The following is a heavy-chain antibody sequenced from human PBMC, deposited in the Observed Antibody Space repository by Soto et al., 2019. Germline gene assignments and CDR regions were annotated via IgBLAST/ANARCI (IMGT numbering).Heavy chain of an antibody. D-gene: IGHD2-15*01. CDR1: GFTLGTYV. CDR3: AKDRKESYCSGGTCYSFDY. Sequence: EVQLLESGGGLVQPGGSLRLSCAASGFTLGTYVMTWVRQAPGKGLEWVSAISGSGGSRNYADPVKGRFTISRDNTKNTMYLQMNSLRVEDTAVYYCAKDRKESYCSGGTCYSFDYWGQGTLVTVPS. J-gene: IGHJ4*02. V-gene: IGHV3-23*01. CDR2: ISGSGGSR.